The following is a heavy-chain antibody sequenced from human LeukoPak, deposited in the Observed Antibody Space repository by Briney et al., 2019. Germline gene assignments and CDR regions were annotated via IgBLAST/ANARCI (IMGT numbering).Heavy chain of an antibody. D-gene: IGHD1-26*01. J-gene: IGHJ4*02. CDR3: ARDPRIVGADPYFDY. Sequence: SETLSLTCAVSGASLSGSGYYWGWLRQPPGKGLEWIGSIYYSGSTYYNPSLKSRVTISVNTYKKQFSLKLSSVTAADTAVYYCARDPRIVGADPYFDYWGQGTLVTVSS. V-gene: IGHV4-39*07. CDR2: IYYSGST. CDR1: GASLSGSGYY.